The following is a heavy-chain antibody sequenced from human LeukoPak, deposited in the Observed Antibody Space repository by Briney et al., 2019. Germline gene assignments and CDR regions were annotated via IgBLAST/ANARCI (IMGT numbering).Heavy chain of an antibody. J-gene: IGHJ5*02. D-gene: IGHD4-23*01. Sequence: GGSLRLSCAASEFTFSSYSMSWVRQAPGKGLEWVSYISSTATSIYYADSVKGRFTVSIDNAKNSLYLQMNSPRAEDTAVYYCARDVTYHGGDWFDPWGQGTLVTVSS. CDR3: ARDVTYHGGDWFDP. CDR1: EFTFSSYS. V-gene: IGHV3-48*04. CDR2: ISSTATSI.